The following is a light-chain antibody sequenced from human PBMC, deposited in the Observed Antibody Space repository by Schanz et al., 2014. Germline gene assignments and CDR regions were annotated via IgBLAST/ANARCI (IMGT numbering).Light chain of an antibody. CDR2: AAS. CDR1: QTIGSY. Sequence: DIQMTQSPSSLSASVGDRVTITCRASQTIGSYLNWYQHKSGKAPKLLIYAASTLRAGVPSRFSGSGAVTDFTLTINSLQPEDFATYYCQQTYRRLTFGGGTNIEI. J-gene: IGKJ4*01. CDR3: QQTYRRLT. V-gene: IGKV1-39*01.